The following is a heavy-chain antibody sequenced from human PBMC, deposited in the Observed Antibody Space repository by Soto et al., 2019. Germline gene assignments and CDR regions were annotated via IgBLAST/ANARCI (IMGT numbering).Heavy chain of an antibody. J-gene: IGHJ4*02. CDR3: VREGSESYLPF. Sequence: EVQLVESGGGLVQPGGSLRLSCAASGFTFSDYNMNWVRQAPGKGLEWISCIRSSGITVFYADSVKGRFTTSRDNAKNSLYLEMNSLRDEDTAVYYCVREGSESYLPFWGQGTLITVSS. V-gene: IGHV3-48*02. CDR2: IRSSGITV. D-gene: IGHD3-10*01. CDR1: GFTFSDYN.